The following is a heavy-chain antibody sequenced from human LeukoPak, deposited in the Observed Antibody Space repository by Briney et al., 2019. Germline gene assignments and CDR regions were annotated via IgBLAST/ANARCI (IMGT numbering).Heavy chain of an antibody. J-gene: IGHJ6*03. D-gene: IGHD4-11*01. Sequence: ASVKVSCKASGYTFTSYDINWVRQATGQGLEWMGWMNPNSDNIIYAQKFQDRVTITRDTSISTAYMELSSLRSEDTAVYFCARDPPGSTEYYMDVWGNGTTVIVSS. CDR2: MNPNSDNI. CDR1: GYTFTSYD. CDR3: ARDPPGSTEYYMDV. V-gene: IGHV1-8*03.